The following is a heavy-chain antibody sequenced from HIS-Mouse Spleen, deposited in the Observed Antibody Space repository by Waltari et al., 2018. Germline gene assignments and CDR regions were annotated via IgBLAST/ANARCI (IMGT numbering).Heavy chain of an antibody. J-gene: IGHJ5*02. CDR2: IYYSGGT. CDR3: ARSPYYDFWSGYSDNWFDP. Sequence: QVQLQESGPGLVKPSQTLSLTCTVSGGSISSGGYYWSWIRQHPGKGLEWIGYIYYSGGTSSIQSLKSRVTISVDTSKNQFSLKLSSVTAADTAVYYCARSPYYDFWSGYSDNWFDPWGQGTLVTVSS. V-gene: IGHV4-31*03. D-gene: IGHD3-3*01. CDR1: GGSISSGGYY.